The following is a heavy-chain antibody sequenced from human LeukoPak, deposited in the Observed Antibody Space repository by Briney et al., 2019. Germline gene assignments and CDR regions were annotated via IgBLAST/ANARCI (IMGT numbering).Heavy chain of an antibody. J-gene: IGHJ4*02. CDR1: GGTFSSYA. Sequence: ASVKVSCKASGGTFSSYAISWVRQAPGQGLEWMGGIIPIFGTANYAQKFQGRVTITADESTSTAYMELSSLRSEDTAVYYCASILXGYDRXYYFDXXXXGTXVTVSS. CDR2: IIPIFGTA. V-gene: IGHV1-69*13. D-gene: IGHD5-12*01. CDR3: ASILXGYDRXYYFDX.